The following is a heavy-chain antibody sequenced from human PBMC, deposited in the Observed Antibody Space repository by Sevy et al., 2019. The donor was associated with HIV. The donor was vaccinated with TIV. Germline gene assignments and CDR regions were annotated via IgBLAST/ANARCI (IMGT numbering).Heavy chain of an antibody. D-gene: IGHD1-1*01. CDR1: GFTFSTYA. V-gene: IGHV3-23*01. CDR3: AKDQAYLNLEFDC. J-gene: IGHJ4*02. CDR2: VYASGTST. Sequence: GGSLRLSCSASGFTFSTYAMSWVRQAPGKGLEWVSTVYASGTSTSYAVFVKGRFIISRDNSKHTVYLQMNSLIAADTAIYYCAKDQAYLNLEFDCCVQGILVTVSS.